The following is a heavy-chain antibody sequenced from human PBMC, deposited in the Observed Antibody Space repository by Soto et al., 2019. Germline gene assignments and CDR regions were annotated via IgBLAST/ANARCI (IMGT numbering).Heavy chain of an antibody. J-gene: IGHJ3*01. CDR3: ALYSYYYESSGYSWK. V-gene: IGHV4-34*01. D-gene: IGHD3-22*01. CDR2: INYSGST. Sequence: PSETLSLTCAVYGGSFSGYYWSWIRQPPGKGLEWIGGINYSGSTNYNPSLKSRVTISVDTSKNQFSLKLSSVTAADTAVFYCALYSYYYESSGYSWKWGQGTMVTVSS. CDR1: GGSFSGYY.